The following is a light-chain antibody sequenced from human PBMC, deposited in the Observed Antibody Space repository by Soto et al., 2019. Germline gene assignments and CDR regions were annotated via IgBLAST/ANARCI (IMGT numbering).Light chain of an antibody. CDR2: GAS. CDR1: QSVSSSY. J-gene: IGKJ1*01. CDR3: QQYGSSPWT. Sequence: EIVLTPSPGTLSLSPVERATLSCRASQSVSSSYLAWYQPKPGQAPRLLIYGASSRATGIPDRFSGSGSGTNFPLTISRLEPEDFAVYYCQQYGSSPWTFGQGTKVDIK. V-gene: IGKV3-20*01.